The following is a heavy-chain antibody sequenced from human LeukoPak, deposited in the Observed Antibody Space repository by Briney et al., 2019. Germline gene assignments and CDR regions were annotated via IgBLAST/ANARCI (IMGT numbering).Heavy chain of an antibody. CDR2: INPNSGGT. CDR1: GYTFTSYY. D-gene: IGHD1-26*01. CDR3: ARPQVGATDAFDI. Sequence: ASVKVSCKASGYTFTSYYMHWVRQAPGQGLEWMGWINPNSGGTNYAQKFQGRVTMTRDTSISTAYMELSRLRSDDTAVYYCARPQVGATDAFDIWGQGTMVTVSS. V-gene: IGHV1-2*02. J-gene: IGHJ3*02.